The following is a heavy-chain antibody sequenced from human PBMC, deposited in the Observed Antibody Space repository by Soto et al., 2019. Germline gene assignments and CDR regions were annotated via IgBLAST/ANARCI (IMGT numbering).Heavy chain of an antibody. CDR2: IYYSGST. Sequence: SETLSLTCTVSGGSVSSGSYYWSWIRQPPGKGLEWIGYIYYSGSTNYNPSLKSRVTISVDTSKNQFSLKLSSVTAADTAVYYCAREDGDYGDSRSDYWGQGTLVTVSS. CDR3: AREDGDYGDSRSDY. CDR1: GGSVSSGSYY. J-gene: IGHJ4*02. D-gene: IGHD4-17*01. V-gene: IGHV4-61*01.